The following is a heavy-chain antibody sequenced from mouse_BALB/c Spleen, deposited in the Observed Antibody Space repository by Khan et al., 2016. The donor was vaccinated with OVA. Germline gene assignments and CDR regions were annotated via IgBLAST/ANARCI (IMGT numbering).Heavy chain of an antibody. V-gene: IGHV5-6*01. J-gene: IGHJ4*01. CDR3: ARCPYDSGYDYYAIDN. CDR2: YSTSGSYT. D-gene: IGHD2-12*01. Sequence: EVELVESGGDLVKPGGSLKLSCAASGYTFSNYGMSWVRQPPDKRLVWVAIYSTSGSYTYYPDSVKGRFTISRDNAKNNLYLQMSSLTTEDTAIXNGARCPYDSGYDYYAIDNWGHGSSVT. CDR1: GYTFSNYG.